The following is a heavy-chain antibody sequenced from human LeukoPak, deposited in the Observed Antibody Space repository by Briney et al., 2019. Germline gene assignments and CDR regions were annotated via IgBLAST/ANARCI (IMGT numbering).Heavy chain of an antibody. CDR2: LYYSEST. J-gene: IGHJ4*02. CDR3: ARGVADSSGYYGEDF. V-gene: IGHV4-38-2*02. Sequence: SETLSLTCSVSGYSISSGYDWAWIRQPPGKGLEWIGSLYYSESTYSNPSLKSRVTISADTSKNQFSLKLSSVTAADTAVYYCARGVADSSGYYGEDFWGQGTLVTVSS. CDR1: GYSISSGYD. D-gene: IGHD3-22*01.